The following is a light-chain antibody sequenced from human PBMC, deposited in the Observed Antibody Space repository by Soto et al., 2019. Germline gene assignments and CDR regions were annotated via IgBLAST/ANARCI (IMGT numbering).Light chain of an antibody. J-gene: IGKJ3*01. CDR3: QQSYNIPFT. Sequence: DIQMTQSPSSLAASVGERVTITCRASQNIHSFLNWYQQKPGKAPQLLIYGGSALQSGVPSRFSGSGSGTDFTLTISSLQPEDFASYFCQQSYNIPFTFGPGTRVDI. CDR1: QNIHSF. CDR2: GGS. V-gene: IGKV1-39*01.